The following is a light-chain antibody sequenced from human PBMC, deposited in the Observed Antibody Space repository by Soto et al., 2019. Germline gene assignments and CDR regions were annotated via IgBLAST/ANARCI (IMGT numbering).Light chain of an antibody. J-gene: IGLJ1*01. CDR2: RNN. V-gene: IGLV1-44*01. Sequence: QSVLTQPPSASGTPGQRVTIAWGGSSSNIGRNAVNWYQQFPGTAPKLLIYRNNQRPSGVPNRFSGYKSGTSASLPISGLQSEDAADYYCVTWDGSLNGYVFGAGTKVTVL. CDR1: SSNIGRNA. CDR3: VTWDGSLNGYV.